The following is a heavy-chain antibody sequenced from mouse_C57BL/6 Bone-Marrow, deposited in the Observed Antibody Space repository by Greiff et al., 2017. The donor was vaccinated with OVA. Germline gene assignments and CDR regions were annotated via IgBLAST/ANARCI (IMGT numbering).Heavy chain of an antibody. V-gene: IGHV3-6*01. CDR1: GYSITSGYY. Sequence: EVKLQESGPGLVKPSQSLSLTCSVTGYSITSGYYWNWIRQFPGNKLEWMGYISYDGSNNYNPSLKNRISITRDTSKNQFFLKLNSVTTEDTATYYCARVRYYAIDYWGQGTSVTVSS. CDR3: ARVRYYAIDY. CDR2: ISYDGSN. J-gene: IGHJ4*01. D-gene: IGHD2-1*01.